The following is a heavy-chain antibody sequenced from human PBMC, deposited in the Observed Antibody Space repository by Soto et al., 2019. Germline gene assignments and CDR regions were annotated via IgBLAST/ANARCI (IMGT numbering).Heavy chain of an antibody. CDR1: GFTFSGYG. V-gene: IGHV3-30*18. J-gene: IGHJ6*01. CDR2: ISYDDGINK. CDR3: AKVRCNSSSCPRSYGVDI. Sequence: QVQLVESGGGVVQPGRSLRLSCAASGFTFSGYGMHWVRQAPGKGLEWVAAISYDDGINKCYTDSVKGRFTISRDNSKNPLYLQMSSLRPGDTAVYYCAKVRCNSSSCPRSYGVDIWGQGTTGTVSS. D-gene: IGHD2-2*01.